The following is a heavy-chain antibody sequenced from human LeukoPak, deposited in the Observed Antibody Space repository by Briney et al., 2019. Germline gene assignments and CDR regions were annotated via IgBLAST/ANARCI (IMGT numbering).Heavy chain of an antibody. CDR3: ARECGGSCLGGMDV. Sequence: PSQTLSLTCTVSGGSISGGGYYWSWIGQHPGKGLEWILYIYYSGSTYYNPALKSRVTISVDTSKKQLSLKLSSVTAADTGVYYCARECGGSCLGGMDVWGQGTKVTVSS. CDR1: GGSISGGGYY. CDR2: IYYSGST. D-gene: IGHD2-15*01. V-gene: IGHV4-31*03. J-gene: IGHJ6*02.